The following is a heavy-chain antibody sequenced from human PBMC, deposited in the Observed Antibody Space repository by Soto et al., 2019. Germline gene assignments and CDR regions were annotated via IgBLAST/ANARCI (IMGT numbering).Heavy chain of an antibody. J-gene: IGHJ6*02. CDR1: GFTFSSYE. Sequence: GGSLRLSCAASGFTFSSYEMNWVRQAPGKGLEWVSYISSSGSTIYYADSVKGRFTISRDNAKNTLYLQMNSLRAEDTAVYYCASPAVAGYYYYYYGMDVWGQGTTVTVSS. V-gene: IGHV3-48*03. D-gene: IGHD6-19*01. CDR2: ISSSGSTI. CDR3: ASPAVAGYYYYYYGMDV.